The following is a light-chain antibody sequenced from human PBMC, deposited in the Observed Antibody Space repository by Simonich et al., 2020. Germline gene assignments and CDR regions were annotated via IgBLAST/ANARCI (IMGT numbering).Light chain of an antibody. CDR1: SSDVGGYNY. Sequence: QSALTQPASVSGSPGQSITISCTGTSSDVGGYNYVSWYQQHPGKAPKLTIYDVSKRPSGVSNRFSGSKSGNTASLTISGLQAEDEADYYCSSYTSSSTLFGGGTKLTVL. CDR3: SSYTSSSTL. CDR2: DVS. V-gene: IGLV2-14*01. J-gene: IGLJ3*02.